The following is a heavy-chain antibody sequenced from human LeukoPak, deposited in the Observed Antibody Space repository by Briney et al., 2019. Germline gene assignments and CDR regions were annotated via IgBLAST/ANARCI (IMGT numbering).Heavy chain of an antibody. CDR2: ISNDGSKK. D-gene: IGHD3-22*01. V-gene: IGHV3-30*03. CDR3: ATPLDYYDSSGYHQGGD. Sequence: GGSLRLSCAASGFTFSSYGMHWVRQAPGKGLDWVAVISNDGSKKYYADSVKGRFTISRDNAKNSLYLQMSSLRAEDTAVYYCATPLDYYDSSGYHQGGDWGQGTLVTVSS. J-gene: IGHJ4*02. CDR1: GFTFSSYG.